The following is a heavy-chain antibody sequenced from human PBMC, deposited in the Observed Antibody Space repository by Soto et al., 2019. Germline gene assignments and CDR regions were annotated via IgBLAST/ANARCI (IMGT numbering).Heavy chain of an antibody. D-gene: IGHD3-10*01. V-gene: IGHV1-69*02. J-gene: IGHJ4*02. CDR2: INPIVDMS. CDR3: ATSYGSGRRAFDY. CDR1: GDTFSFHT. Sequence: QVQLVQSGAEVKKPGSSVKVSCKASGDTFSFHTINWVRQAPGQGLEWMGRINPIVDMSNYAQKFQGRVTITADKSTTTAYLFLSSLRSDDTAVYYCATSYGSGRRAFDYWGQGTLVTVSS.